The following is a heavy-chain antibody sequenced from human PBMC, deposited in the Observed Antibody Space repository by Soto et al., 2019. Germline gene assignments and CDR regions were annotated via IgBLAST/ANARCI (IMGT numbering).Heavy chain of an antibody. CDR3: ARETWYYYGSGSLGYYYYGMDV. D-gene: IGHD3-10*01. Sequence: QVPLVESGGGVVQPGRSLRLSCAASGFTFSSYAMHWVRQAPGKGLEWVAVISYDGSNKYYADSVKGRFTISRDNSKNTLYLQMNSLRAEDTAVYYCARETWYYYGSGSLGYYYYGMDVWGQGTTVTVSS. J-gene: IGHJ6*02. V-gene: IGHV3-30-3*01. CDR1: GFTFSSYA. CDR2: ISYDGSNK.